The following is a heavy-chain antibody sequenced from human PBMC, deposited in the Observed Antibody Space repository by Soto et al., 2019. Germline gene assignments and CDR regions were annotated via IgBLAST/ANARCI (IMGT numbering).Heavy chain of an antibody. CDR1: GFTFSDHY. Sequence: EVQLVESGGGLVQPGGSLRLSCAASGFTFSDHYMDWVRQAPGKGLEWVGRIRNKANGHTTEYAESVKGIFTISRDDSENSLYLQMNSLRMEDTAVYYCVRGAGAAVSLDYYFYGLDVWGQGTTVTVSS. D-gene: IGHD6-13*01. CDR3: VRGAGAAVSLDYYFYGLDV. V-gene: IGHV3-72*01. CDR2: IRNKANGHTT. J-gene: IGHJ6*02.